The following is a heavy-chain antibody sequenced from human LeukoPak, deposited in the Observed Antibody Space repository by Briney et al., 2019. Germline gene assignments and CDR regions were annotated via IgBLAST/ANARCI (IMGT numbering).Heavy chain of an antibody. Sequence: GGSLRLSCAASGFTFNTYGMHWVRQTPGQGLEWVAFIRFDGSNKYYADSVKGRFTISRDNSKNTLFLQMNSLRAEDTAVYYCAKDPVMGTSSDFYYYYYMDVWGKGTTVTVSS. D-gene: IGHD6-6*01. V-gene: IGHV3-30*02. CDR1: GFTFNTYG. CDR3: AKDPVMGTSSDFYYYYYMDV. J-gene: IGHJ6*03. CDR2: IRFDGSNK.